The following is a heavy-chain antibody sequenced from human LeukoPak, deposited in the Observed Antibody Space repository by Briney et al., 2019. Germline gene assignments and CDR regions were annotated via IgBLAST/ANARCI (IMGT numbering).Heavy chain of an antibody. CDR2: IWYDGSNK. CDR1: GFTFSSYG. D-gene: IGHD2-21*02. Sequence: GRSLRLSCAASGFTFSSYGMHWVRQAPGKGLEWVAVIWYDGSNKYYADSVKGRFTISRDNSKNTLYLQMNSLRAEDTAVYYCARDTSDWYREHDAFDIWGQGTMVTVSS. CDR3: ARDTSDWYREHDAFDI. J-gene: IGHJ3*02. V-gene: IGHV3-33*01.